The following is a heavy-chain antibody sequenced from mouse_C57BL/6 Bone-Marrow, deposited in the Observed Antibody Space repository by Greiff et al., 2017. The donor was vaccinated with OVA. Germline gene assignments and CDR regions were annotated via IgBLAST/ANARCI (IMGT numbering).Heavy chain of an antibody. CDR2: IWSGGST. CDR3: ASYYYAMDY. V-gene: IGHV2-2*01. CDR1: GFSLPSYG. Sequence: VMLVASGPGLVQPSQTLSLTCSVSGFSLPSYGVHWVRQSPGTGLEWLGVIWSGGSTDYNAAFISRLSISKDNSKSQVFFKMNSLQADDTAIYYCASYYYAMDYWGQGTSVTVSS. J-gene: IGHJ4*01.